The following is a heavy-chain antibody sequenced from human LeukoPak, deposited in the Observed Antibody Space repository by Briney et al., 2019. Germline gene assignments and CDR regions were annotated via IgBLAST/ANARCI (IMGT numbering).Heavy chain of an antibody. V-gene: IGHV1-8*02. J-gene: IGHJ5*02. CDR1: GGTFSSYA. CDR2: MNPNSGNT. D-gene: IGHD2-2*01. CDR3: AGRLIAPARPAVSFDP. Sequence: ASVKVSCKASGGTFSSYAISWVRQAPGQGLEWMGWMNPNSGNTGYSQKFQGRVTMTRNTSISTAYMELSSLRSQDAAVYYCAGRLIAPARPAVSFDPGGKGTLVTVS.